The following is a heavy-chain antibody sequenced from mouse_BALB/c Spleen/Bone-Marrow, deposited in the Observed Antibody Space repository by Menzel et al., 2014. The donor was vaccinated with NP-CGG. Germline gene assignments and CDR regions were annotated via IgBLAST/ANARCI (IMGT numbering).Heavy chain of an antibody. CDR3: ARYDYAMDY. D-gene: IGHD2-3*01. V-gene: IGHV1S41*01. Sequence: DLVKPGASVKLSCKASGYTFTNFWINWIKPRPGQGLEWIGRIAPGSGTTYYNEMLKGKATLTVDTSSSTAYIQLSSLSSEDSAVYFCARYDYAMDYWGQGTSVTVSS. CDR2: IAPGSGTT. J-gene: IGHJ4*01. CDR1: GYTFTNFW.